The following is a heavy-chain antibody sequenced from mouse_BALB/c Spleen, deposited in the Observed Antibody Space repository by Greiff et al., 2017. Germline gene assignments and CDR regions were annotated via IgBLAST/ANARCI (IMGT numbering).Heavy chain of an antibody. CDR2: IWSGGST. CDR1: GFSLTSYG. V-gene: IGHV2-2*02. J-gene: IGHJ1*01. Sequence: VQLKESGPGLVQPSQSLSITCTVSGFSLTSYGVHWVRQSPGKGLEWLGVIWSGGSTDYNAAFISRLSISKDNSKSQVFFKMNSLQANDTAIYYCAGRGGYFDVWGAGTTVTVSS. CDR3: AGRGGYFDV.